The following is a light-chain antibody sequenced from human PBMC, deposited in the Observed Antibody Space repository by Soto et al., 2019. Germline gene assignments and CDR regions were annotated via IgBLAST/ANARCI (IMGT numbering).Light chain of an antibody. Sequence: EIVMTQSPATLSVSPGERATLSCRASQSVSSNLAWYQQKPGQAPRLLIYGASTRATGIPARFSGSGSGTEFTLTISSLKSEDFEVYYCQQYNKWTPYTFGQGTKLEIK. CDR3: QQYNKWTPYT. J-gene: IGKJ2*01. V-gene: IGKV3-15*01. CDR1: QSVSSN. CDR2: GAS.